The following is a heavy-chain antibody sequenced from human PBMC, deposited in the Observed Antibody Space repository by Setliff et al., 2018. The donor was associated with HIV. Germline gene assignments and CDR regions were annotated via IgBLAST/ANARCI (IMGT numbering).Heavy chain of an antibody. V-gene: IGHV1-2*06. J-gene: IGHJ3*02. CDR1: GYTFTGYY. CDR2: ISPNSGST. CDR3: ARGTRVGANDAFDI. D-gene: IGHD1-26*01. Sequence: ASVKVSCKASGYTFTGYYMHWVRQAPGQGLEWMGRISPNSGSTNYAQKFQGRVTMTRVTSITTAYMDLSRLRSDDTAVYYCARGTRVGANDAFDIWGQGTMVTVS.